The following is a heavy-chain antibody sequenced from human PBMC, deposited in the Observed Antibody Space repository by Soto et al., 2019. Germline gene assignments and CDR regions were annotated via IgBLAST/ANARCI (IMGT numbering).Heavy chain of an antibody. CDR2: ITASGGNT. V-gene: IGHV3-23*01. Sequence: GGSLRLSCAASGFTFSNYAMSWVRQAPGKGLERVSTITASGGNTFYTDSVKGRFTVSRDNSRNTLYLQVDSLRAEDTALYYCAKRKYGDYVGGFDRWGQGTLVTVSS. CDR1: GFTFSNYA. CDR3: AKRKYGDYVGGFDR. J-gene: IGHJ4*02. D-gene: IGHD4-17*01.